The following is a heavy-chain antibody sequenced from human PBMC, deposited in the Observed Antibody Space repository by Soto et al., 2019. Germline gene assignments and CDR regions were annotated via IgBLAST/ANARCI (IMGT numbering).Heavy chain of an antibody. CDR2: IHYRGTT. V-gene: IGHV4-31*11. CDR1: GGPISTGAFH. J-gene: IGHJ5*02. D-gene: IGHD1-26*01. CDR3: ARVSATGTRWFDP. Sequence: QVQLQESGPGLVKPSQTLSLTCAVSGGPISTGAFHWSWIRQHPGKGLEWIASIHYRGTTYYNPSLKSRVTLSVDTSMNQFSLNLTSVTAADTAVYFCARVSATGTRWFDPWGQGTLVTVSS.